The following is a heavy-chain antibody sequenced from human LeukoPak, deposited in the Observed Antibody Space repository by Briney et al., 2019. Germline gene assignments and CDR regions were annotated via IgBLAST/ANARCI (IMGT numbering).Heavy chain of an antibody. J-gene: IGHJ3*02. D-gene: IGHD5-18*01. V-gene: IGHV3-21*06. Sequence: GGSLRLSCAASGFTFSTYTMNWVRQAPGKGLEWVSLISISSSYIYYADSVKGRFTISRDNAKNSLYLQMNSLRAEDTAVYYCARGPHSALDTDDAFDIWGQGTMVTVSS. CDR1: GFTFSTYT. CDR3: ARGPHSALDTDDAFDI. CDR2: ISISSSYI.